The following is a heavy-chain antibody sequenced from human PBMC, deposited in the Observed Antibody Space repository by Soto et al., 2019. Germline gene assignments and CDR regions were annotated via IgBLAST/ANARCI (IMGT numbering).Heavy chain of an antibody. CDR3: ARDGIDYYDSSGQTYYYYYGMDV. Sequence: GGSLRLSCAASGFTFSSYWMHWVRQAPGKVLVWVSRINSDGSSTSYADSVKGRFTISRDNAKNTLYLQMNSLRAEDTAAYYCARDGIDYYDSSGQTYYYYYGMDVWGQGTTVTVSS. V-gene: IGHV3-74*01. D-gene: IGHD3-22*01. CDR1: GFTFSSYW. J-gene: IGHJ6*02. CDR2: INSDGSST.